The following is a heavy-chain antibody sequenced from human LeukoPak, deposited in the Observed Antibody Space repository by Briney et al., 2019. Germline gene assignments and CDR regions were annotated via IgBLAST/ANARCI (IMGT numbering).Heavy chain of an antibody. Sequence: AGGSLRLSCAASGFTVSSNYMSWVRQAPGKGLEWVSVIYSGGSTYYADSVKGRFTISRDNSKNTLYLQMNSLRAEDTAVYYSARVSRGPHPYYYDSSGYMDYWGRGTLVTVSS. CDR3: ARVSRGPHPYYYDSSGYMDY. J-gene: IGHJ4*02. V-gene: IGHV3-53*01. CDR2: IYSGGST. CDR1: GFTVSSNY. D-gene: IGHD3-22*01.